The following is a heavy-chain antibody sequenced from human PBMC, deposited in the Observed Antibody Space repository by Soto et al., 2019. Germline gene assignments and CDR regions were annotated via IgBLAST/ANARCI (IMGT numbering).Heavy chain of an antibody. D-gene: IGHD6-6*01. V-gene: IGHV3-30*18. Sequence: GGSLRLSCAVSGFTFSDYGMHWVRQAPGKGLEWVAVMSYAGTYKYYADSVKGRFTISRDLSGNTLFLQMNSLRLEDTAVYFCAKEMYPRTVLDSSSPWGDYWGQGTLFTVSS. CDR2: MSYAGTYK. J-gene: IGHJ4*02. CDR1: GFTFSDYG. CDR3: AKEMYPRTVLDSSSPWGDY.